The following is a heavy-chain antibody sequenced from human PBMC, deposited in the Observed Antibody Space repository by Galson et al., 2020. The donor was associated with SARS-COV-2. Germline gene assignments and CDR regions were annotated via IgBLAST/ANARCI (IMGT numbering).Heavy chain of an antibody. CDR2: IYPGYSGT. Sequence: GESLKISCKGSGYSFISYWIGCVRKMPGQGLAWVGLIYPGYSGTLYNPSFQDRVTISADKSISNAYLQWTSLKASYTALYYCLRQDTLSWGQGTLVIVSS. CDR1: GYSFISYW. V-gene: IGHV5-51*01. J-gene: IGHJ5*02. CDR3: LRQDTLS.